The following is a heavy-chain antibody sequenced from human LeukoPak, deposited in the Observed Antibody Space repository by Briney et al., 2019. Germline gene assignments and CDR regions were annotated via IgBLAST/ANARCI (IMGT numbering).Heavy chain of an antibody. CDR2: IYYSGST. D-gene: IGHD3-3*01. Sequence: MASQTLSLTCTVSGGSISSGGYYWSWIRQHPGKGLEWIGYIYYSGSTYYNPSLKSRVTTSVDTSKNQFSLKLSSVTAADTAVYYCARDGGFWSGYHYFDYWGQGTLVTVSS. CDR3: ARDGGFWSGYHYFDY. J-gene: IGHJ4*02. V-gene: IGHV4-31*03. CDR1: GGSISSGGYY.